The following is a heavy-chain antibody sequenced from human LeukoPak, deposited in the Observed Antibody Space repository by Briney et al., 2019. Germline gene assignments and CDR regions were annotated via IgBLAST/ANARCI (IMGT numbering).Heavy chain of an antibody. V-gene: IGHV1-46*01. D-gene: IGHD2-2*01. CDR3: ARDQGCSSTRCFIDY. CDR2: INPSGGST. CDR1: GYTFTRYY. J-gene: IGHJ4*02. Sequence: ASVKVSCKASGYTFTRYYMHWVRQALGQGLEWMGTINPSGGSTNFAQRFQGRVTMTRDMSTNTVYMELSSLRSEDTAVYYCARDQGCSSTRCFIDYWGQGTLVTVSS.